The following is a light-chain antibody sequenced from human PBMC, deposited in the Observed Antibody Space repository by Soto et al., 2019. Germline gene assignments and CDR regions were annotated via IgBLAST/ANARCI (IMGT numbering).Light chain of an antibody. J-gene: IGKJ1*01. CDR2: KAS. CDR1: QSISTW. CDR3: QQYINRWT. V-gene: IGKV1-5*03. Sequence: DIQMTQSPSTLSASVGDRVTITCRASQSISTWLAWYHQKPGKAPKLLIYKASSLESGVPSRFSGSGSGTEFTLTISSLQPDDSATYYCQQYINRWTFGQGTKVEIK.